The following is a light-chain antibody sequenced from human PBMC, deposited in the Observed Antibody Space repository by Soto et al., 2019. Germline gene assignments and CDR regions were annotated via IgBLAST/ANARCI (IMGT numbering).Light chain of an antibody. CDR1: QNILYSSNNKNY. V-gene: IGKV4-1*01. J-gene: IGKJ2*01. CDR2: WAS. CDR3: QQYYDIPYT. Sequence: DIVMTQSPDSLAVSLGERATVNCKSSQNILYSSNNKNYLAWYQQKPGQPPKLLIYWASTRESGVPDRFSGSGSGTDFTLTISSLQAEDVAVYYCQQYYDIPYTFGQGTKLEIK.